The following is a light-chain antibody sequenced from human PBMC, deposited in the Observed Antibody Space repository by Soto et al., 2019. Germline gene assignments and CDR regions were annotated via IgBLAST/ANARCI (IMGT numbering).Light chain of an antibody. J-gene: IGLJ1*01. CDR2: EDN. Sequence: FMLTQPHSVSASPGKTVTISCTRSSGSIASNYVQWYQQRPGSSPTTVIYEDNQRPSGVPDRFSGSIDSSSNSASLTISGLKTEDEADYYCQSYDSSNHYVFGTGTKVTVL. CDR1: SGSIASNY. CDR3: QSYDSSNHYV. V-gene: IGLV6-57*01.